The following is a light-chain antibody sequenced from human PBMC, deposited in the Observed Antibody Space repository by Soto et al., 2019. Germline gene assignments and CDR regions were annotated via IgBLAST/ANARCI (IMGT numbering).Light chain of an antibody. CDR1: QSVHNK. Sequence: ENVMTQSPATLSVSPGERATLSCRASQSVHNKSAWYQQRPGQAPRLLIYDASTRATAIPARFSGSGSGTEFTLTISTLQSEDFAVYYCQQYDNWPPVYTFGQGTRLEIK. CDR3: QQYDNWPPVYT. J-gene: IGKJ2*01. V-gene: IGKV3D-15*01. CDR2: DAS.